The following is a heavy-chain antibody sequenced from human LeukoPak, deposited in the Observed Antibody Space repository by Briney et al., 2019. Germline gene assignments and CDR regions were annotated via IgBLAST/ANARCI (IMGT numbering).Heavy chain of an antibody. V-gene: IGHV4-34*01. D-gene: IGHD3-10*01. J-gene: IGHJ4*02. CDR1: GGSFSGYY. CDR3: ARGVKGFGELFPHDY. Sequence: PSETLSLTCAVYGGSFSGYYWSWIRQPPGKGLEWIGEINHSGSTNYNPSLKSRVTISVDTSKNQFSLKLSSVTAADMAVYYCARGVKGFGELFPHDYWGQGTLVTVSS. CDR2: INHSGST.